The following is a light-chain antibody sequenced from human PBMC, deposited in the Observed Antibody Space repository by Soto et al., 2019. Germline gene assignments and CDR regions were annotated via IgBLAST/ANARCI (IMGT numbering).Light chain of an antibody. V-gene: IGKV3-15*01. CDR2: YAS. CDR1: ESVHRN. CDR3: QHYSNWPPT. Sequence: EVGMTQSPATLSVSPGERVTLSCRASESVHRNLAWYQQKPGQGPSLLIYYASTRANGVPDRFTGSGSETEFPLTISSRQSEDFGVYHCQHYSNWPPTCGRGTKVAIK. J-gene: IGKJ3*01.